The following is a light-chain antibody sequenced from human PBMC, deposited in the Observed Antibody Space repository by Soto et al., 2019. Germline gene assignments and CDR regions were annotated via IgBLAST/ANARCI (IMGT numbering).Light chain of an antibody. CDR1: SSDVGGSKY. CDR2: EVS. V-gene: IGLV2-8*01. CDR3: NSYAGTSNV. J-gene: IGLJ1*01. Sequence: QSVLTQPPSASGSPGQSVTISCTGTSSDVGGSKYVSWYQQHPGKAPKLIIYEVSERPSGVPDRFSGSKSCNTASLTVSGIQAEDEAHYYCNSYAGTSNVFGTGTKVTVL.